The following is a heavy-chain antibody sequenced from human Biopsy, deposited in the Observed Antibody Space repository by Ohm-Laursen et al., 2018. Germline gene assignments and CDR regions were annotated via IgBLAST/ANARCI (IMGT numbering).Heavy chain of an antibody. D-gene: IGHD6-19*01. Sequence: GASVKVSCKASGYSFTSYYMHWVRQAPGQGLEWMGMINPSGSTTSYPQIFQGRVTMTRDTSKSTVYMELSSLRSADTAVYFCARNTGWYGDLYYIDYWGQGTPVTVSS. V-gene: IGHV1-46*01. CDR1: GYSFTSYY. CDR3: ARNTGWYGDLYYIDY. CDR2: INPSGSTT. J-gene: IGHJ4*02.